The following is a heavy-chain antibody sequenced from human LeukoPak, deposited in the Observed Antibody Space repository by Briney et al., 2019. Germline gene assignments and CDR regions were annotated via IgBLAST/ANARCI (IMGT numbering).Heavy chain of an antibody. CDR1: GYVFTTYH. V-gene: IGHV1-2*02. D-gene: IGHD1-7*01. CDR3: ATFTGTTAH. Sequence: GASVKVSCKASGYVFTTYHIHWVRQAPGQGLELVGWINPNTGGANHVQKFQGRVTMTRDTSIATAYMELSGLRSDDTALYFCATFTGTTAHWGQGTLVTVSS. J-gene: IGHJ4*02. CDR2: INPNTGGA.